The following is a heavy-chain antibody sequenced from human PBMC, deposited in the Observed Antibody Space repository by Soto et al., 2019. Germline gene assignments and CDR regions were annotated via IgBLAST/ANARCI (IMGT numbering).Heavy chain of an antibody. V-gene: IGHV3-30*18. D-gene: IGHD6-19*01. CDR3: AKDPNSSGWYGYYYYYYMDV. CDR1: GFTFSSYG. CDR2: ISYDGSNK. Sequence: PGGSLRLSCAAPGFTFSSYGMHWVRQAPGKGLEWVAVISYDGSNKYYADSVKGRFTISRDNSKNTLYLQMNSLRPEDTAFYYCAKDPNSSGWYGYYYYYYMDVWGKGTTVTVSS. J-gene: IGHJ6*03.